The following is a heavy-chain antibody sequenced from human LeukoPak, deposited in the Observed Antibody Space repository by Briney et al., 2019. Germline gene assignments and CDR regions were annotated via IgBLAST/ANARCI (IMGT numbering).Heavy chain of an antibody. Sequence: ASVKVSCKASGGTFSSYAISWVRQAPGQGLEWMGGIIPIFGTANYAQKFQGRVTITTDESTSTAYMELSSLRSEDTAVYYCARQSWGPPHDFDYWGQGTLVTVSS. J-gene: IGHJ4*02. CDR1: GGTFSSYA. V-gene: IGHV1-69*05. CDR3: ARQSWGPPHDFDY. CDR2: IIPIFGTA. D-gene: IGHD3-16*01.